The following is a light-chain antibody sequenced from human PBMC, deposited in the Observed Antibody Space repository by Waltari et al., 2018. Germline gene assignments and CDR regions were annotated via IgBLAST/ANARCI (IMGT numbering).Light chain of an antibody. V-gene: IGKV3-15*01. Sequence: EIVMTQSPDTLSVSPGERATFSCRASQSISRNLAWYQQKPGQGPRLLIYEASTRATSTPARFSGSGSGTDFTLTISSLQSDDSAVYYCQQYNNWPPITFGQGTRLEIK. CDR1: QSISRN. CDR2: EAS. J-gene: IGKJ5*01. CDR3: QQYNNWPPIT.